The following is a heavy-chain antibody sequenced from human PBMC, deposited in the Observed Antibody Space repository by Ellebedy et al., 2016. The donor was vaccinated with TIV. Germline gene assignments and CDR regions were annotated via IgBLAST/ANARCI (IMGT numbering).Heavy chain of an antibody. V-gene: IGHV4-59*01. CDR1: GGSIDSYY. J-gene: IGHJ6*02. CDR2: INYSGRT. Sequence: SETLSLXXSVSGGSIDSYYWSWIRQPPERGLEYIGYINYSGRTNFNPSLKSRVTLSVDLSKNQFSLRLTSVTAADTAVYYCAREDSNYSDRYYYYGLDVWGQGTTVTVSS. CDR3: AREDSNYSDRYYYYGLDV. D-gene: IGHD4-11*01.